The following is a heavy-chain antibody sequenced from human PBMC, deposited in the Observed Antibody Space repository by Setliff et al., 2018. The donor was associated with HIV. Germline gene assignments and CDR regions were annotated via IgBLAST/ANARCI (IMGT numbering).Heavy chain of an antibody. CDR1: GFTFSSYA. CDR2: ISGAGRST. Sequence: GGSLRLSCATSGFTFSSYAMSWVRQAPGKGLEWVSAISGAGRSTYYADSVKGRFTISRDNSKNTLYLQMNSLRAEDTAVYYCARDSGASDDAFDIWGQGTMVTVSS. CDR3: ARDSGASDDAFDI. J-gene: IGHJ3*02. D-gene: IGHD1-26*01. V-gene: IGHV3-23*01.